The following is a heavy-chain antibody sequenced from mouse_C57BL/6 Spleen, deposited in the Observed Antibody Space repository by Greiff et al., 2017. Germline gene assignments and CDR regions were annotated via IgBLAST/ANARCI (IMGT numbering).Heavy chain of an antibody. Sequence: EVKLLQSGGGLVKPGGSLKISCAASGFTFSSYSMSWVRQTPGKGLEWVATISGGGGNTYYPERVKGRFTISRYNAKNTLYLQLSILRSEDTALYYCARHITIGSCFSDRGQRALVTVSA. D-gene: IGHD1-3*01. CDR1: GFTFSSYS. V-gene: IGHV5-9*01. CDR2: ISGGGGNT. J-gene: IGHJ3*01. CDR3: ARHITIGSCFSD.